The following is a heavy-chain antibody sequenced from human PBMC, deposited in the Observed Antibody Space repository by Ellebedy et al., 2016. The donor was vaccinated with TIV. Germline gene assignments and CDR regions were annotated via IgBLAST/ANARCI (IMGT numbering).Heavy chain of an antibody. CDR2: IYYSGST. Sequence: SETLSLXCTVSGGSISSGGYYWSWIRQHPGKGLEWIGYIYYSGSTYYNPSLKSRVTISVDTSKNQFSLKLSSVTAADTAVYYCARAPARCSSTSCRDNWFDPWGQGTLVTVSS. CDR1: GGSISSGGYY. CDR3: ARAPARCSSTSCRDNWFDP. D-gene: IGHD2-2*01. V-gene: IGHV4-31*03. J-gene: IGHJ5*02.